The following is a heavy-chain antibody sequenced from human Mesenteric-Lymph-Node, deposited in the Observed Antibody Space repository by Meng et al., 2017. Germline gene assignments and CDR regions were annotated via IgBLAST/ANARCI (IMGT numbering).Heavy chain of an antibody. D-gene: IGHD2-15*01. CDR2: ISSSGTSA. Sequence: GESLKISCAASGFTFDDYGMSWVRQAPGKGLEWVSGISSSGTSAYYADSMSGRFTISSDNSENTLYLQMNSLRVEDTAVYYCARRSGSSFYAAFDIWGQGTMVTVSS. CDR1: GFTFDDYG. J-gene: IGHJ3*02. V-gene: IGHV3-23*01. CDR3: ARRSGSSFYAAFDI.